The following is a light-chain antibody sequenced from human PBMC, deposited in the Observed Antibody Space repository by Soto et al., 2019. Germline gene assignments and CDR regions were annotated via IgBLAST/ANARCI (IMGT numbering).Light chain of an antibody. CDR1: QCLRSTS. J-gene: IGKJ2*01. CDR3: LQYGSSPYT. CDR2: GAS. V-gene: IGKV3-20*01. Sequence: EIVLTQSPGTLSLSPGEGATLSCRASQCLRSTSLAWYQQKPGQAPRLLIYGASRRATGIPDRFSGSGSETDFTLTISRLEPEDFAVYFCLQYGSSPYTFGQGTKVEIK.